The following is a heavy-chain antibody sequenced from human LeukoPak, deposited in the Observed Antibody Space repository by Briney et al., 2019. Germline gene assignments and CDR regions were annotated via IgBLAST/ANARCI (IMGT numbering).Heavy chain of an antibody. V-gene: IGHV1-2*02. D-gene: IGHD3-10*01. Sequence: ASVKVSCKASGYTFTGYYMHWVRRAPGQGLEWMGWINPNSGGTNYAQKFQGRVTMTRDTSISTAYMELSRLRSDDTAVYYCARDGEVYYYGSGSYYHPYYYYYYMDVWGKGTTVTVSS. J-gene: IGHJ6*03. CDR1: GYTFTGYY. CDR2: INPNSGGT. CDR3: ARDGEVYYYGSGSYYHPYYYYYYMDV.